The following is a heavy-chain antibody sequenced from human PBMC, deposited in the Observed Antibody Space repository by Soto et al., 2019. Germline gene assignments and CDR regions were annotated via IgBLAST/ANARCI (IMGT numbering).Heavy chain of an antibody. J-gene: IGHJ4*02. V-gene: IGHV4-59*02. Sequence: SETLSLTCGVSGGSVSEYFWSWLRQSPGKGLEWIGYIYYLGSTDYNPSLKSRVTISVDTSKRQFSLRLTSVTAADTAVYYCARDGYDGSGSPYPAYWGPGTQVTVSS. CDR1: GGSVSEYF. CDR2: IYYLGST. D-gene: IGHD3-10*01. CDR3: ARDGYDGSGSPYPAY.